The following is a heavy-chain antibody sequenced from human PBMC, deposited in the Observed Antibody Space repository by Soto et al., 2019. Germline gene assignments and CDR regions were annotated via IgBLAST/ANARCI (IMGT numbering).Heavy chain of an antibody. D-gene: IGHD3-10*01. CDR2: INPSGSST. CDR1: GYTFTSYY. V-gene: IGHV1-46*01. CDR3: ARVWGYYFDY. Sequence: ASVKVSCKASGYTFTSYYMHWVRQAPGQGLEWMGIINPSGSSTSYAQKFQCRVTMTRDMSTSTVYMELSSLRSEDSAVYYCARVWGYYFDYWGQGTLVTVSS. J-gene: IGHJ4*02.